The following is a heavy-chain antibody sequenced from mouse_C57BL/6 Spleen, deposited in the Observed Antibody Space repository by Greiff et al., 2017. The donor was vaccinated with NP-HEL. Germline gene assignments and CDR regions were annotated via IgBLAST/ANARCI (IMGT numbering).Heavy chain of an antibody. J-gene: IGHJ3*01. Sequence: EVKLEESGPGLVKPSQSLSLTCSVTGYSITSGYYWNWIRQFPGNKLEWMGYISYDGSNNYNPSLKNRISITRDTSKNQFFLKLNSVTTEDTATYYCAREATSWFAYWGQGTLVTVSA. CDR1: GYSITSGYY. D-gene: IGHD1-2*01. CDR3: AREATSWFAY. CDR2: ISYDGSN. V-gene: IGHV3-6*01.